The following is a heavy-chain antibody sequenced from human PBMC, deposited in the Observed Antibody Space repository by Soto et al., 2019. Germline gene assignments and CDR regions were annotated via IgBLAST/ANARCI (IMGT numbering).Heavy chain of an antibody. CDR1: GFTFEDYA. Sequence: EVQLVESGGGLVQPGRSLRLVCAASGFTFEDYAMHCFRQAPGKGLEWVSSSNWKGNAIVYADSVRGRFTISRDNAKKSLFLQKNSLRAEDTALYYCAKDRTADTSIDYYYYHAMGVCGQGNKVTVYS. CDR3: AKDRTADTSIDYYYYHAMGV. J-gene: IGHJ6*02. D-gene: IGHD5-18*01. V-gene: IGHV3-9*01. CDR2: SNWKGNAI.